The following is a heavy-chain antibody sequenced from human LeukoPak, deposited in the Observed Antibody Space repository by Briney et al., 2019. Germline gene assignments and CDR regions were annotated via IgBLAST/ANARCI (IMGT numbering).Heavy chain of an antibody. J-gene: IGHJ4*02. CDR1: GFTFSSYA. Sequence: TGGSLRLSCAASGFTFSSYAMSWVRQAPGKGLEWVSAISGSGGSTYYADSVKGRFTISRDNPKNTLYLQMNSLRAEDTAVYYCANTNTRITMVRGANPNYWGQGTLVTVSS. CDR3: ANTNTRITMVRGANPNY. D-gene: IGHD3-10*01. V-gene: IGHV3-23*01. CDR2: ISGSGGST.